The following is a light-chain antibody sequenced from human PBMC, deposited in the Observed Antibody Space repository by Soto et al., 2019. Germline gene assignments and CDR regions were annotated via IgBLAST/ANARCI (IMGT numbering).Light chain of an antibody. CDR2: DAS. J-gene: IGKJ5*01. CDR1: QTVRNNY. Sequence: EFVLTQSSGTLSLSPGERATLSCRASQTVRNNYLAWYQQKPGQAPKLLIYDASSRATGIPDRFSGGGSGTDFILTISRLEPEDFAVYYCQQRYNWPPITFGQGTRLEIK. CDR3: QQRYNWPPIT. V-gene: IGKV3D-20*02.